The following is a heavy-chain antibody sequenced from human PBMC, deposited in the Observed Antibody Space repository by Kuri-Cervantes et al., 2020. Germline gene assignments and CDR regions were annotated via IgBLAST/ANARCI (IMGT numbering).Heavy chain of an antibody. CDR1: GGTFSSYA. V-gene: IGHV1-69*13. Sequence: SVKVSCKASGGTFSSYAISWVRQAPGQGLEWMGGIIPIFGTANYAQKFQGRVTITADESTSTAYMELSSLRSEDTAVYYCARGGEVLLLFGETGNAFDIWGQGTMVTVSS. CDR2: IIPIFGTA. CDR3: ARGGEVLLLFGETGNAFDI. J-gene: IGHJ3*02. D-gene: IGHD3-10*01.